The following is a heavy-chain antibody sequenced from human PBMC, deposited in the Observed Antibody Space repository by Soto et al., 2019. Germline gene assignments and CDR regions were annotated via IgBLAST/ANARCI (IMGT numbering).Heavy chain of an antibody. CDR2: INPSGGST. V-gene: IGHV1-46*01. CDR1: GYTFTSYY. J-gene: IGHJ6*02. CDR3: ARSQAGRPLDV. Sequence: QVQLVHSGAEGKKPGSSVKVSCKASGYTFTSYYIHWLRQAPGQGLEWMGIINPSGGSTSYAQNFQGRVTMTRDTSTSTVYMELSSLRSEDTAVYYCARSQAGRPLDVWGQGTTVTVSS.